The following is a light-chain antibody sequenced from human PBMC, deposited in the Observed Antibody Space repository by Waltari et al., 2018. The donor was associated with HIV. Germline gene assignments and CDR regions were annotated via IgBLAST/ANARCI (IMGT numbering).Light chain of an antibody. CDR1: RSNIGFNS. CDR3: AAWDDSLSAWI. J-gene: IGLJ3*02. V-gene: IGLV1-47*02. Sequence: QSVLTQPPSASATPGQRVTISCSGRRSNIGFNSVYWFQQPPGAAPKLLIYTDRQRPAGVRDRLSGSRSGTSASLAIRGLRSEDEADYYGAAWDDSLSAWIFGGGTKLTVL. CDR2: TDR.